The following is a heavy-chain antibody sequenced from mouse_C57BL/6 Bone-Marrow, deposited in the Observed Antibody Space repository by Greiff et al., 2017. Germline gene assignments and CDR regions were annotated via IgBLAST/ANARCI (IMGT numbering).Heavy chain of an antibody. CDR2: IDPETGGT. CDR3: TRNYGRGY. Sequence: VQLQQSGAELVRPGASVTLSCKASGYTFTDYEMHWVKQTPVHGLEWIGAIDPETGGTAYNQKFKGKAILTADKSSSTAYMELRSLTSKDSAVYYCTRNYGRGYWGQGTTLTVSS. J-gene: IGHJ2*01. D-gene: IGHD1-1*01. CDR1: GYTFTDYE. V-gene: IGHV1-15*01.